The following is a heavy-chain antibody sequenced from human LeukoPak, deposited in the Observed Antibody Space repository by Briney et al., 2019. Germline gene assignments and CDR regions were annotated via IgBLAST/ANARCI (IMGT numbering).Heavy chain of an antibody. Sequence: GGSLRLSCAASGFTFSTYSMNWVRQAPGKGLEWVSVIYTGGSSSYADSVKGRFTISRDNSKNTLSLQMNSLRAEDTAVYYCARVREGNYLDYWGQGTLVTVSS. J-gene: IGHJ4*02. V-gene: IGHV3-53*01. CDR3: ARVREGNYLDY. CDR2: IYTGGSS. CDR1: GFTFSTYS.